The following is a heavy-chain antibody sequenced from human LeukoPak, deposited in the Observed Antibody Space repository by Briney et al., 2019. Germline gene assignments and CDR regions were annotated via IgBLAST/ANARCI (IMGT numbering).Heavy chain of an antibody. CDR2: VKRKTDGETT. J-gene: IGHJ4*02. CDR1: GFTISGAW. CDR3: STYLTI. V-gene: IGHV3-15*01. Sequence: GGSLRLSCAASGFTISGAWMTWVRQAPGKGLEWVGRVKRKTDGETTDYAAPVKGRFTISRDDSKTTVYLQMNSLKTEDTAVYYCSTYLTIRGQGSLVTVSS.